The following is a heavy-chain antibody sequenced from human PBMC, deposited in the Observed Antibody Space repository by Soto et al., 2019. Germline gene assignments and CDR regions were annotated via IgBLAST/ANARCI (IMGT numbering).Heavy chain of an antibody. V-gene: IGHV1-18*01. J-gene: IGHJ5*02. CDR3: ARFILDSSRWRRVTWFDT. CDR2: ISAYNGNT. Sequence: GASVKVSSKASGYTFTSYGISRLRQAPGPGLEWMGWISAYNGNTNYAQKPQGRVTMTTDTSTSTAYMELRSLRSDDTAVYYCARFILDSSRWRRVTWFDTWGQGTLVTVSS. CDR1: GYTFTSYG. D-gene: IGHD6-13*01.